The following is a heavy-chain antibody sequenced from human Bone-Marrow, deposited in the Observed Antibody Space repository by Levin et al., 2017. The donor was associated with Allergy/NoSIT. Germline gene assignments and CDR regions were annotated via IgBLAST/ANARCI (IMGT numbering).Heavy chain of an antibody. D-gene: IGHD6-13*01. CDR1: GFTFSSYS. CDR2: ISSSSSTI. V-gene: IGHV3-48*01. J-gene: IGHJ4*02. CDR3: ARRSATAARAEDY. Sequence: GGSLRLSCAASGFTFSSYSMNWVRQAPGKGLEWVSYISSSSSTISYVDSVKGRFTISRDNAKSSLYLQMNSLRVEDTAVYYCARRSATAARAEDYWGQGTLVTVSS.